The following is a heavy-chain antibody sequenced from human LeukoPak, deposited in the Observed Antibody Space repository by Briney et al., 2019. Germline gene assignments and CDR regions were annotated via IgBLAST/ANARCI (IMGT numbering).Heavy chain of an antibody. CDR3: AKVLSGLRYFDWLSDAFDI. Sequence: GGSLRLSCAASGSTFSSYGMHWVRQAPGKGLEWAAVISYDGSNKYYADSVKGRFTISRDNSKNTLYLQMNSLRAEDTAVYYCAKVLSGLRYFDWLSDAFDIWGQGTMVTVSS. V-gene: IGHV3-30*18. J-gene: IGHJ3*02. CDR2: ISYDGSNK. D-gene: IGHD3-9*01. CDR1: GSTFSSYG.